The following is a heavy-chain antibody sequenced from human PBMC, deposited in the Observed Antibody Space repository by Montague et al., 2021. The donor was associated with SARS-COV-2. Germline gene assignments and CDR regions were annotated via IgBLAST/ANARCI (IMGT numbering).Heavy chain of an antibody. CDR3: ARWDPQTLTVIGLRGKSASDY. J-gene: IGHJ4*02. CDR2: INHSGTT. CDR1: GGSFSGYY. V-gene: IGHV4-34*01. D-gene: IGHD2-21*01. Sequence: SETLSLTCAVYGGSFSGYYWTWIRQSPGKGLEWIAEINHSGTTNYNFNPTLRSRVSISVATTKSPFSLKLSSVTAADTGVCYCARWDPQTLTVIGLRGKSASDYWGQGTLVAVSS.